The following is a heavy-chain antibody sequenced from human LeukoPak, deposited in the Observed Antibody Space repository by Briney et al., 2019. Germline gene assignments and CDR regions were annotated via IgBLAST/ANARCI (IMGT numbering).Heavy chain of an antibody. V-gene: IGHV3-23*01. Sequence: GGSLRLSCAASGFTFSHYAMSWVRQAPGKGPEWVSSISGGSGAPYYADSVEGRFTVSRDNSKNTLYLQMNSQRVEDTAVYFCAKGGVGATPRFDPWGQGTLVTVSS. CDR3: AKGGVGATPRFDP. J-gene: IGHJ5*02. CDR1: GFTFSHYA. D-gene: IGHD1-26*01. CDR2: ISGGSGAP.